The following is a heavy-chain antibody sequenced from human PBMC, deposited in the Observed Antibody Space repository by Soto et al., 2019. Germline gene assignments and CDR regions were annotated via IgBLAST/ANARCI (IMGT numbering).Heavy chain of an antibody. CDR2: INPNSGGT. D-gene: IGHD3-9*01. CDR1: GYTYTGDY. J-gene: IGHJ6*02. CDR3: ARDRYFDWLLDSMDV. V-gene: IGHV1-2*02. Sequence: SLKVYCKSSGYTYTGDYIHWVRQKPGQGLEWMGWINPNSGGTNYAQKFQGRVTMTGDTSISTAYMELSRLRPDDTAVYYCARDRYFDWLLDSMDVWGQGTTVPVFS.